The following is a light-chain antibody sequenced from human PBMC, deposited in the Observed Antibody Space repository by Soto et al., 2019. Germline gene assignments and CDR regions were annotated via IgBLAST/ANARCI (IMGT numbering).Light chain of an antibody. V-gene: IGLV2-14*01. CDR2: EVS. Sequence: QSALTQPASVSGSPGQSITISCTGTRSDVGGYNYVSWYQQHPGKAPKLMISEVSNRPSGVSNRFSGSKSGNMASLTISGLQAEDEADYYCSSYTSTNTPVVFGGGTKLTVL. J-gene: IGLJ2*01. CDR1: RSDVGGYNY. CDR3: SSYTSTNTPVV.